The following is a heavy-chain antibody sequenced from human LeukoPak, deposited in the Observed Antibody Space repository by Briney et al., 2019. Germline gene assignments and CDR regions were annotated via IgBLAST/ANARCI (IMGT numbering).Heavy chain of an antibody. CDR1: GGSISSGSYY. CDR3: ARGEQMATIDY. V-gene: IGHV4-61*02. D-gene: IGHD5-24*01. Sequence: PSQTLSLTCTVSGGSISSGSYYWRWIRQPAGKGLEWIARIYTSGSTNYNPSLKSRVTISVDTSKNQFSLMLSSVTAADTAVYYCARGEQMATIDYWGQGTLVTVSS. CDR2: IYTSGST. J-gene: IGHJ4*02.